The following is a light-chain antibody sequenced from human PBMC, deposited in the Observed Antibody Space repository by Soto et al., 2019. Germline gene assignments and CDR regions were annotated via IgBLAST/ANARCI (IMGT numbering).Light chain of an antibody. CDR2: AAS. Sequence: DIQMTQSPSSLSASVRDKVTITCRASQGIDSYLNWYQQRPGKAPKLLIYAASRLQTGVPSRSSGSGSGTDFTLTINSLQPEDFATYYCQQSYTTPWTFGQGTKVEIK. CDR1: QGIDSY. CDR3: QQSYTTPWT. V-gene: IGKV1-39*01. J-gene: IGKJ1*01.